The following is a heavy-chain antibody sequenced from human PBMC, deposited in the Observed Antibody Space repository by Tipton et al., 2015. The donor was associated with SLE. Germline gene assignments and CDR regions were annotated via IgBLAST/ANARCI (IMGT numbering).Heavy chain of an antibody. D-gene: IGHD3-10*01. CDR1: GGSFSGYS. J-gene: IGHJ4*03. V-gene: IGHV4-34*01. Sequence: TLSLTCAVFGGSFSGYSWSWIRQPPGKGLEWVGESNPSGNTNYNPSLKSRVTISVDTSKNKLSLKLTSVTAADTAVYYCARGAKERITLVRVRPYYFDYWGQGSLVTVSS. CDR3: ARGAKERITLVRVRPYYFDY. CDR2: SNPSGNT.